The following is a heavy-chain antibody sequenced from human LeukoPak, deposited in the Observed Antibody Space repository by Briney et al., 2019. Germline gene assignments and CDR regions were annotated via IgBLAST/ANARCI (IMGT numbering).Heavy chain of an antibody. Sequence: PLASVKVSCKASGGTFSSYAISWVRQAPGQGLEWMGGITPIFGTANYAQKFQGRVTITADKSTSTAYMELSSLRSEDTAVYYCARAGVDDFFDYWGQGTLVTVSS. CDR3: ARAGVDDFFDY. V-gene: IGHV1-69*06. D-gene: IGHD3/OR15-3a*01. J-gene: IGHJ4*02. CDR2: ITPIFGTA. CDR1: GGTFSSYA.